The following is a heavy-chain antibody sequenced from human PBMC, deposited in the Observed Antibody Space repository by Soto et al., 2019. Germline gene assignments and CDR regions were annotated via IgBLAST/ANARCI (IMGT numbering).Heavy chain of an antibody. Sequence: EVQLLESGVGLIQPGGSLILSCAASGFTFSNYALIWVRQAPGKGLEWVASINGDAGHTYYADSVKGRFSVSRDNSESTLFLQMSSLRAEDTAVYYCAKIPIMTTVTPYFDYWGQGTLVTVSS. CDR1: GFTFSNYA. CDR3: AKIPIMTTVTPYFDY. CDR2: INGDAGHT. D-gene: IGHD4-17*01. J-gene: IGHJ4*02. V-gene: IGHV3-23*01.